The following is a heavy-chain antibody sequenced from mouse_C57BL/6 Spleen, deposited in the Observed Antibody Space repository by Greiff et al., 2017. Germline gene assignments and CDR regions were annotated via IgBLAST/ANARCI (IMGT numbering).Heavy chain of an antibody. V-gene: IGHV1-52*01. J-gene: IGHJ3*01. CDR2: IDPSDSET. Sequence: QVHVKQPGAELVRPGSSVKLSCKASGYTFTSYWMHWVKQRPIQGLEWIGNIDPSDSETHYNQKFKDKATLTVDKSSSTAYMQLSSLTSEDSAVYYCARGVDYDGEFVYWGQGTLVTVSA. CDR3: ARGVDYDGEFVY. D-gene: IGHD2-4*01. CDR1: GYTFTSYW.